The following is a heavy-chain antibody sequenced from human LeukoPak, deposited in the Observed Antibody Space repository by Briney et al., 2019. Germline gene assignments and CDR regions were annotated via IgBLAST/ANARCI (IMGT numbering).Heavy chain of an antibody. D-gene: IGHD3-3*01. V-gene: IGHV4-34*01. J-gene: IGHJ2*01. CDR1: VASFRAYY. CDR2: INDTGHA. Sequence: SETLSLTCAVYVASFRAYYWSWIRQAPGKGLQWIGEINDTGHARYNASLKSRVTMSVDTSKNQFSLKLKSVTAADTAVYYCASSRDLYHDAFTSYWHFDVGGRGSLVTVSS. CDR3: ASSRDLYHDAFTSYWHFDV.